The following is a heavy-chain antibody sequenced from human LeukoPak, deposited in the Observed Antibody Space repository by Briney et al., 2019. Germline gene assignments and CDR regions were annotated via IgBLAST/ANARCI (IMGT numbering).Heavy chain of an antibody. CDR1: GGSIRSGSHY. D-gene: IGHD3-22*01. J-gene: IGHJ4*02. V-gene: IGHV4-39*02. CDR2: IYYSGST. Sequence: NPSETLSLTCTVSGGSIRSGSHYWAWIRQPPGKGLEWIGSIYYSGSTYYNPSLENRVTISIDTSKNHFSLKLSSLSAADTSVYYCAKRDDSGGNLVDLWGQGTRVTVS. CDR3: AKRDDSGGNLVDL.